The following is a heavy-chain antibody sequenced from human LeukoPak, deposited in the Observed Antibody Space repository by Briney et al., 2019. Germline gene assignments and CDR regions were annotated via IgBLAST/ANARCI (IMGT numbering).Heavy chain of an antibody. CDR1: VFTVSSNY. Sequence: GGSLRLSCAASVFTVSSNYMSWVRQAPGKGLEWISVIYSGGSTDYADFVKGRFTISSDNSKNTLYLQMNSLRAEDTAVYYCARLKSGSYSVDYWGQGILVTVSS. V-gene: IGHV3-66*04. CDR2: IYSGGST. J-gene: IGHJ4*02. CDR3: ARLKSGSYSVDY. D-gene: IGHD1-26*01.